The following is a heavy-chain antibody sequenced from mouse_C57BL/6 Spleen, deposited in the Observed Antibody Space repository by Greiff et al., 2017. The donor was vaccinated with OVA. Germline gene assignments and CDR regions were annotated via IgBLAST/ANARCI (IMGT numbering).Heavy chain of an antibody. CDR1: GFTFSDYY. Sequence: EVKLMESEGGLVQPGSSMKLSCTASGFTFSDYYMAWVRQVPEKGLEWVANINYDGSSTYYLDSLKSRFIISRDNAKNILYLQMSSLKSEDTATYYCARADYDDGDAMDYWGQGTSVTVSS. D-gene: IGHD2-4*01. CDR2: INYDGSST. CDR3: ARADYDDGDAMDY. V-gene: IGHV5-16*01. J-gene: IGHJ4*01.